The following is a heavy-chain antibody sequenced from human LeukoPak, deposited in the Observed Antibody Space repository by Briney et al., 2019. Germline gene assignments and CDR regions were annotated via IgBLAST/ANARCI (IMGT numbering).Heavy chain of an antibody. J-gene: IGHJ4*02. CDR1: GLTFSDYR. CDR3: ARGHTILAY. Sequence: GGSLRLSCAASGLTFSDYRMSWLRQAPGKGLEWVANVKQDGSEKIYVDSVKGRFSISRDNAKNSLYLQMNSLRAEDTAVYYCARGHTILAYWGQGTLVTVSS. D-gene: IGHD3-9*01. V-gene: IGHV3-7*04. CDR2: VKQDGSEK.